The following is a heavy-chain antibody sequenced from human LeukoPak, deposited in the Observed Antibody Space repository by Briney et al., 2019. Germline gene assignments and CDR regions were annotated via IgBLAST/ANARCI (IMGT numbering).Heavy chain of an antibody. D-gene: IGHD2-2*03. CDR3: ARDSYLDIVVVPAAYYYYGMDV. V-gene: IGHV1-69*13. CDR2: IIPIFGTA. J-gene: IGHJ6*02. CDR1: GGTFSSYA. Sequence: SVKVSCKASGGTFSSYAISWVRQAPGQGLEWMGGIIPIFGTANYAQKFQGRVTITADESTGTAYMELSSLRSEDTAVYYCARDSYLDIVVVPAAYYYYGMDVWGQGTTVTVSS.